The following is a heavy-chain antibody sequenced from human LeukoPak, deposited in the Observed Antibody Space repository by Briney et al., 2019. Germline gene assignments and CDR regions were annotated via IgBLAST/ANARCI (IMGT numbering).Heavy chain of an antibody. J-gene: IGHJ6*02. CDR3: ARDGQYYDFWSGYYPWDYYYYGMDV. D-gene: IGHD3-3*01. CDR2: IKQDGSEK. Sequence: GGSLRLSCAASGFTFSSYWMSWVRQAPGKGLEWVANIKQDGSEKYYVDSVKGRFTISRDDAKNSLYLQMNSLRAEDTAVYYCARDGQYYDFWSGYYPWDYYYYGMDVWGQGTTVTVSS. CDR1: GFTFSSYW. V-gene: IGHV3-7*01.